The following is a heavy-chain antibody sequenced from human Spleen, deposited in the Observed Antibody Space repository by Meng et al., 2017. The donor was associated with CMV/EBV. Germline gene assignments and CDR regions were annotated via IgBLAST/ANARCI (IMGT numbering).Heavy chain of an antibody. CDR3: ARDQSIGDYALDYYGMDV. J-gene: IGHJ6*02. D-gene: IGHD4-17*01. V-gene: IGHV1-2*02. Sequence: ASVKVSCKASGYTFTGYYMHWVRQAPGQGLEWMGWINPNSGGTNYAQKFQGRVTMTRDTSISTAYMELSSLRAEDTAVYYCARDQSIGDYALDYYGMDVWGQGTTVTVSS. CDR1: GYTFTGYY. CDR2: INPNSGGT.